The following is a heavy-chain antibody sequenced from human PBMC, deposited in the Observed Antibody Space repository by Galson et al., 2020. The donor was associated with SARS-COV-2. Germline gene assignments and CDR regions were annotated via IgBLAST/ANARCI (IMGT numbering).Heavy chain of an antibody. CDR3: ARSPPASTSGTSIYFDY. V-gene: IGHV3-21*01. D-gene: IGHD3-10*01. Sequence: GGSLRLSCAASGFTFSSYGMHWVRQAPGKGLEWVASLDTSSTYIYHADSLKGRFTISRDNAENSLYLQMNSLRAEDTAVYYCARSPPASTSGTSIYFDYWGQGTQVTVSS. CDR1: GFTFSSYG. J-gene: IGHJ4*02. CDR2: LDTSSTYI.